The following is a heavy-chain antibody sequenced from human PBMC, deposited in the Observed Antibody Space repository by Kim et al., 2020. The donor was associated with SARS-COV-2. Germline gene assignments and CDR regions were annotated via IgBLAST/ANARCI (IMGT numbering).Heavy chain of an antibody. CDR1: GFTFNYAW. D-gene: IGHD6-25*01. V-gene: IGHV3-15*01. J-gene: IGHJ4*01. Sequence: GGSLRLSCAGSGFTFNYAWMSWVRKAPGKGLEWVGRIKSKTDGETTDYAASVKGRFTISRDDSKNTLYLQMNSLESEDTAMYYCTTGPVNIAAAIEAYWG. CDR3: TTGPVNIAAAIEAY. CDR2: IKSKTDGETT.